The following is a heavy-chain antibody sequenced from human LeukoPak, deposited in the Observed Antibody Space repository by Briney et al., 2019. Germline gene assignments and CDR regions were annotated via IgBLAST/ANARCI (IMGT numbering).Heavy chain of an antibody. D-gene: IGHD3-10*01. CDR3: ARGGARGSSAFDV. Sequence: SQTLSPTCTVSGASVNDYYWNWIRQPPGKGLELIGYIYYSGSTDYNPSLKSRVTMSVDTSKNQFSMKLNSVTAADTAVYYCARGGARGSSAFDVWGQGTMVIVSA. V-gene: IGHV4-59*02. CDR2: IYYSGST. CDR1: GASVNDYY. J-gene: IGHJ3*01.